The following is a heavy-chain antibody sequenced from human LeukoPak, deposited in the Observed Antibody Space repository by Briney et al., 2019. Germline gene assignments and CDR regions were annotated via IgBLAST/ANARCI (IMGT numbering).Heavy chain of an antibody. CDR1: GDSISSSTYY. J-gene: IGHJ4*02. V-gene: IGHV4-39*01. Sequence: SETLSLTCTVSGDSISSSTYYWGWIRRPPGKGLEWIGSIYCTGTTYYNPSFKSRVTISVDTSKNQFSLKLSSVTAADTAVYYCARGMRTFDYWGQGTLVTVSS. CDR3: ARGMRTFDY. CDR2: IYCTGTT.